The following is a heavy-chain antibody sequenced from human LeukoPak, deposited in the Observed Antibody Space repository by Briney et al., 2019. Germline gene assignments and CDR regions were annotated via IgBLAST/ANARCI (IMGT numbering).Heavy chain of an antibody. V-gene: IGHV3-30*02. CDR1: GFTFSSYG. Sequence: GALRLSCAAAGFTFSSYGMYWGRQAPGKGLWWGAFIRYDGSNKYYAVSVKGRFTISRDNSKNTLYLQMNSLRAEDTAVYYCARLPNYYDSSGYSPGAFDIWGQGTMVTVSS. CDR2: IRYDGSNK. J-gene: IGHJ3*02. D-gene: IGHD3-22*01. CDR3: ARLPNYYDSSGYSPGAFDI.